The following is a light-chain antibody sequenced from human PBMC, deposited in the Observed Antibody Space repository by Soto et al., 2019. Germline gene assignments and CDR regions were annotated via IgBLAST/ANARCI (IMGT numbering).Light chain of an antibody. J-gene: IGKJ1*01. V-gene: IGKV1-5*03. CDR1: QSISNW. CDR3: QQNNSYSWT. Sequence: IQMTQSHSALYASVGDRVTITCRARQSISNWLSVYQQRPGKAPKLLIYKASNLERGVPSRFSGSGSGTEFTLMISSLQPDDLASYYCQQNNSYSWTFGQAAKV. CDR2: KAS.